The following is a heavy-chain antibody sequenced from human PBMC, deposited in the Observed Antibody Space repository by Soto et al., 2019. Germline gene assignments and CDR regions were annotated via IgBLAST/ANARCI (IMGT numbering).Heavy chain of an antibody. V-gene: IGHV4-39*01. Sequence: SETLSLTCTVSGGSISSSSYYWGWIRQPPGKGLEWIGSIYYSGSTYYNPSLKSRVTISVDTSKNQFSLKLSSVTAADTAVYYCARRYGYKGYFDYWGQGTLVTVSS. D-gene: IGHD5-18*01. J-gene: IGHJ4*02. CDR1: GGSISSSSYY. CDR3: ARRYGYKGYFDY. CDR2: IYYSGST.